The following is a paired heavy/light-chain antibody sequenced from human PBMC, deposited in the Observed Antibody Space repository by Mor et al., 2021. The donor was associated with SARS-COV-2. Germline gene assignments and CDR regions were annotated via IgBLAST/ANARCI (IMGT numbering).Light chain of an antibody. V-gene: IGKV1-13*02. Sequence: AIQLTQSPSSLSASVGDRVTITCRASQGISSALAWYQQKPGKGPKILIYDASSLESGVPSRFSGSGSGTDFTLTISSLQPEDFATYYCQQFDSFPLTFGGGTKVEIK. CDR3: QQFDSFPLT. CDR2: DAS. CDR1: QGISSA. J-gene: IGKJ4*01.
Heavy chain of an antibody. Sequence: EVQLVESGGGLVKPGGSLRLSCAASGFTFSSYNMNWVRQAPGKGLEWVSYITSSSSNIYYADSVKGRFTISRDNAKKSLYLQMNGLRADDTAVYYCARDGFYGDFDYWGQGTLVTVSS. CDR3: ARDGFYGDFDY. J-gene: IGHJ4*02. V-gene: IGHV3-21*01. D-gene: IGHD4-17*01. CDR1: GFTFSSYN. CDR2: ITSSSSNI.